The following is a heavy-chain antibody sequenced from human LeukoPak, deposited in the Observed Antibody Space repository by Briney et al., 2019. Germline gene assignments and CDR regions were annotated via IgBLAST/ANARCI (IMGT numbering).Heavy chain of an antibody. CDR1: GFTFSSYG. CDR2: ISYDVGKK. V-gene: IGHV3-30*18. D-gene: IGHD3-3*01. Sequence: GGSLRLSCAASGFTFSSYGMHWVRQAPGKGLEWVAVISYDVGKKYYADSVKGRFTISRDNSKNTLYLQMNSLRAEDTAVYYCAKADRITIFGVVITPDYYYYMDVWGKGTTVTVSS. J-gene: IGHJ6*03. CDR3: AKADRITIFGVVITPDYYYYMDV.